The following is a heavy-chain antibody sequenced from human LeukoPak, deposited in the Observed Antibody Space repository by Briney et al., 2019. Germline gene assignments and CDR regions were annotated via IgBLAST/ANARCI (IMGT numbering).Heavy chain of an antibody. D-gene: IGHD6-13*01. V-gene: IGHV4-34*01. J-gene: IGHJ4*02. CDR3: ARGGSSWYPIYYFDY. CDR1: GGSFSGYY. CDR2: INHSGST. Sequence: SETLSLTCAVYGGSFSGYYWSWIRQPPGKGLERIGEINHSGSTNYNPSHKSRVTISVDTSKNQFSLKLSSVTAADTAVYYCARGGSSWYPIYYFDYWGQGTLVTVSS.